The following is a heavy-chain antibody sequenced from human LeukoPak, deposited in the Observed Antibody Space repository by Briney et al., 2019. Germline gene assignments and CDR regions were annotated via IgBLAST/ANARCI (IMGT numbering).Heavy chain of an antibody. CDR2: IYYSGNT. CDR3: ARGWGSSSSWYVY. J-gene: IGHJ4*02. Sequence: PSETLSLTSPLSGGSISSYYWSWVRQPPGKGLEWIGYIYYSGNTNYNPSLESRATISVDTSKNQFSLKLSSVTAADTAVYYCARGWGSSSSWYVYWGQGTLVTVSS. CDR1: GGSISSYY. V-gene: IGHV4-59*01. D-gene: IGHD6-6*01.